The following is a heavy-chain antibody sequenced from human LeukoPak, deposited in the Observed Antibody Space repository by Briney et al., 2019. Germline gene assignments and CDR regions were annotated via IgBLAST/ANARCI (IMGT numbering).Heavy chain of an antibody. D-gene: IGHD3-3*01. J-gene: IGHJ4*02. CDR3: ARDGQVFGVVTKSPTDFDY. V-gene: IGHV3-21*01. Sequence: GGSLRLSCAASGFTFSSYSMNWVRQAPGKGLEWVSSISSSSSYIYYADSVKGRFTISRDNAKNSLYLQMNSLRAEDTAVYYCARDGQVFGVVTKSPTDFDYWGQGTLVTVSS. CDR1: GFTFSSYS. CDR2: ISSSSSYI.